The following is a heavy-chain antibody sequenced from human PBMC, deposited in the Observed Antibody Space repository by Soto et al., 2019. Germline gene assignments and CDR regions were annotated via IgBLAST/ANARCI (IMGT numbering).Heavy chain of an antibody. D-gene: IGHD3-22*01. Sequence: QVQLVQSGAEVKKPGSSVKVSCKASGGTFSSFAISWVRQAPGQGLEWMGGIIPIFGTANYAQKFQGRVTITAGESTSTAYMELGSLRSEDTAVYYCARGPVDDSSGSGWFDPWGQGTLVTVSS. J-gene: IGHJ5*02. V-gene: IGHV1-69*12. CDR2: IIPIFGTA. CDR1: GGTFSSFA. CDR3: ARGPVDDSSGSGWFDP.